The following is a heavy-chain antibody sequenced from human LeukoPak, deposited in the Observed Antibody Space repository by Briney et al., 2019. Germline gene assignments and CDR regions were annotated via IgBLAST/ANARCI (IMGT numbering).Heavy chain of an antibody. V-gene: IGHV4-61*02. CDR2: IYASGST. Sequence: SETLSLTCTVSGGSISSGSYYWRWIRQPAGRGLEWIGRIYASGSTNYNPSLKSRVTISVDKFKNQLSLKLSSMIAADTAVYYCAGAPAGSLEWLSPFEYWGQGTLVTVSS. J-gene: IGHJ4*02. D-gene: IGHD3-3*01. CDR1: GGSISSGSYY. CDR3: AGAPAGSLEWLSPFEY.